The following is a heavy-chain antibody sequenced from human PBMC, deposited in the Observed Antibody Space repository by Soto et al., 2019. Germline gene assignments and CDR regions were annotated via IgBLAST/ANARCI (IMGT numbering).Heavy chain of an antibody. J-gene: IGHJ4*02. CDR2: ISAYNGNT. Sequence: QVQLVQSGAEVKKPGASVKVSCKASGYTFTSYGISWVRQAPGQGLEWMGWISAYNGNTNYAQKLQGRVTVTTDTSTTTAYLELRSLRSDDTAVYYCARDWETTVTTQPDYWGQGTLVTVSS. CDR3: ARDWETTVTTQPDY. CDR1: GYTFTSYG. V-gene: IGHV1-18*01. D-gene: IGHD4-17*01.